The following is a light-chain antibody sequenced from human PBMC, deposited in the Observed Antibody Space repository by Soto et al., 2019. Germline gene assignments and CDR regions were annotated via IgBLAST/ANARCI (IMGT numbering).Light chain of an antibody. CDR1: GGDIGRYDF. V-gene: IGLV2-8*01. CDR3: SAYAGGNIVI. J-gene: IGLJ2*01. Sequence: QSALTQPPSASGSPGQSVTISCSGTGGDIGRYDFVSWYQQYPGKVPKLLISEVDKRPSGVPDRFSGSKSGDRASLTVSWLRPEDEADYHCSAYAGGNIVIFGGGTKLTVL. CDR2: EVD.